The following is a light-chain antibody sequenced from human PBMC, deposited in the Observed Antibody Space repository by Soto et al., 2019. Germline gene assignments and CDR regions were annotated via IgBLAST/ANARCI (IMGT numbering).Light chain of an antibody. Sequence: EVVLTQSPGTLSLSPGERATLSCGASQSVTGNYLAWYQQKPGQAPRLLIYDAYNRATGIPPRFSGSGSGTDFTLTISSLEPEDSAVYYCQQRHMWPITFGQGTRLEIK. V-gene: IGKV3D-20*02. CDR1: QSVTGNY. CDR3: QQRHMWPIT. J-gene: IGKJ5*01. CDR2: DAY.